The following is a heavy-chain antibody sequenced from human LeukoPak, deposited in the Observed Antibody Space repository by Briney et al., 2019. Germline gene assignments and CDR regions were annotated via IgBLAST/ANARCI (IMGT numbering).Heavy chain of an antibody. J-gene: IGHJ4*02. D-gene: IGHD1-7*01. V-gene: IGHV1-18*04. CDR2: ISAYNGNT. CDR1: GFSVKNYY. CDR3: ARGIYNWNYDY. Sequence: ASVKVSCKASGFSVKNYYMHWVRQAPGQGLEWMGWISAYNGNTNYAQKLQGRVTMTTDTSTSTAYMELRSLRSDDTAVYYCARGIYNWNYDYWGQGTLVTVSS.